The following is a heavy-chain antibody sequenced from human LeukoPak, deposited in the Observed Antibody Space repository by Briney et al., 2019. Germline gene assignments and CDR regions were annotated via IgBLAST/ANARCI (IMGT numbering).Heavy chain of an antibody. J-gene: IGHJ6*03. V-gene: IGHV4-61*02. CDR1: GGSISSGSYY. D-gene: IGHD2-15*01. CDR3: ARDIVVVVAAQYYYYYMDV. CDR2: IYTSGST. Sequence: SETLSLTCTVSGGSISSGSYYWSWIRQPAGKGLEWIGRIYTSGSTNYNPSLKSRVTISVDTSKNQFSLELSSVTAADTAVYYCARDIVVVVAAQYYYYYMDVWGKGTTVTVSS.